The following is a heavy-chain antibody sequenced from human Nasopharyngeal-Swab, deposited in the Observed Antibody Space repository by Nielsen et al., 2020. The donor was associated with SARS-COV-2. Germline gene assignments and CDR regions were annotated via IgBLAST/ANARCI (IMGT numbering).Heavy chain of an antibody. CDR1: GGSFSGYY. CDR2: INHSGST. V-gene: IGHV4-34*01. Sequence: SETLSLTCAVYGGSFSGYYWSWIRQPPGKGLEWIGEINHSGSTNYNPSLKSRDTISVDTSKNQFSLKLSSVTAADTAVYYCARRKRNWFDPWGQGTLVTVSS. CDR3: ARRKRNWFDP. J-gene: IGHJ5*02.